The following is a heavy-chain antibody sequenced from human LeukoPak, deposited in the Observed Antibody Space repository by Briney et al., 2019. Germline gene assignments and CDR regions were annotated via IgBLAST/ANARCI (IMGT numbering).Heavy chain of an antibody. CDR3: ARDLLEHIVVVTAIPAGY. D-gene: IGHD2-21*02. CDR2: ISAYNGNT. Sequence: ASVKVSCKASGYTFTSYGISWVRQAPGQGLEWMGWISAYNGNTNYAQKLQGRVTMTTGTSTSTAYMELRSLRSDDTAVYYCARDLLEHIVVVTAIPAGYWGQGTLVTVSS. V-gene: IGHV1-18*01. J-gene: IGHJ4*02. CDR1: GYTFTSYG.